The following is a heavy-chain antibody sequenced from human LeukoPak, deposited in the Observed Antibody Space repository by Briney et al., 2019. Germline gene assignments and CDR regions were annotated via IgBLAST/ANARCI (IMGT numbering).Heavy chain of an antibody. CDR2: IYYSGST. Sequence: SETLSLTCTVSGGSISSSSYYWGWIRQPPGKGLEWIGSIYYSGSTYYNPSLKSRVTISVDTSKNQFSLKLSSVTAADTAVYYCATLPISSSWSFFDYWGQGTPVTVSS. V-gene: IGHV4-39*07. CDR3: ATLPISSSWSFFDY. CDR1: GGSISSSSYY. J-gene: IGHJ4*02. D-gene: IGHD6-13*01.